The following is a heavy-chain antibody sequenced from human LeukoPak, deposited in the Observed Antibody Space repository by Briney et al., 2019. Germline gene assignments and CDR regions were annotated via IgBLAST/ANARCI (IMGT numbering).Heavy chain of an antibody. J-gene: IGHJ4*02. Sequence: GGSLRLSCAASGFTFSSYGMHWVRQAPGKGLEWVAVISYDGSDKYYADSVKGRLTISRDNSKNTLYLQMNSLRAEDTAVYYCAKAKRRLLWFGELYNPLDFDYWGQGTLVTVSS. CDR2: ISYDGSDK. D-gene: IGHD3-10*01. V-gene: IGHV3-30*18. CDR3: AKAKRRLLWFGELYNPLDFDY. CDR1: GFTFSSYG.